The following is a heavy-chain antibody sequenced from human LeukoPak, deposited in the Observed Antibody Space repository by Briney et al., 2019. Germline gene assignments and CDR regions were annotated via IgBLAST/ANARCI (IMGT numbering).Heavy chain of an antibody. CDR2: IDEHGTTI. D-gene: IGHD3-10*01. CDR1: GFTFSRYW. CDR3: ARDVGGAGSH. Sequence: QPGESLRLSCAASGFTFSRYWMHRVRQAPGEGLVWVSRIDEHGTTIDYADSVRDRFTISRDNAKNTLYLHMNSLRVGDTAMYYCARDVGGAGSHWGQGSLVTVSS. V-gene: IGHV3-74*01. J-gene: IGHJ4*02.